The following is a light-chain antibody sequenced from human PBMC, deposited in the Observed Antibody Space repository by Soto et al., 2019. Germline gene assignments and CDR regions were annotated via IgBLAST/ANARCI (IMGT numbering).Light chain of an antibody. CDR3: QSYDSSLSIVV. V-gene: IGLV1-40*01. CDR1: SSNIGAGYD. J-gene: IGLJ2*01. Sequence: QSVLTQPPSVSGAPGQRVTISCTGSSSNIGAGYDVHWYQQLPGTAPKLLIYGNSNRPSGVPDRFSGSKSGTSASLAITGLQAEDEADYYCQSYDSSLSIVVFGGGTQLTLL. CDR2: GNS.